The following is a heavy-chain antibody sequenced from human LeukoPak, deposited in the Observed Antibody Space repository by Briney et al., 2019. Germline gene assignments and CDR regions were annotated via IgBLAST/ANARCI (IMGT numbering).Heavy chain of an antibody. Sequence: PGGSLRLSCAASGFTFSSYGMHWVRQAPGKGLEWVAFIRYDGSNKYYADSVKGRFTISRDNSKNTLYLQMNSLRAEDTAVYYCAKDPAATWSRDGWYFDLWGRGTLVTVSS. V-gene: IGHV3-30*02. J-gene: IGHJ2*01. CDR1: GFTFSSYG. CDR2: IRYDGSNK. CDR3: AKDPAATWSRDGWYFDL. D-gene: IGHD2-15*01.